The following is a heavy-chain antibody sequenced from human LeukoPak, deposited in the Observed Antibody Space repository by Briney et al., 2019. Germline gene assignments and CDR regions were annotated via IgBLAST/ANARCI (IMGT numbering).Heavy chain of an antibody. V-gene: IGHV3-30*18. CDR2: ISYDGSNK. Sequence: GRSLRLSCAASGFTFSSYGMHWVRQAPGKGLEWVAVISYDGSNKYYADSVKGRFTISRDNSKNTLYLQMNSLRAEDTAVYCCAKDRGYYDFWSGYYGHYYGMDVWGQGTTVTVSS. CDR1: GFTFSSYG. J-gene: IGHJ6*02. D-gene: IGHD3-3*01. CDR3: AKDRGYYDFWSGYYGHYYGMDV.